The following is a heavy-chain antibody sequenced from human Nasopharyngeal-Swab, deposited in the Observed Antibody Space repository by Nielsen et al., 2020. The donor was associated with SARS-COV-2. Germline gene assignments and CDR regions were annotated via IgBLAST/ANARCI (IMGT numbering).Heavy chain of an antibody. CDR2: ISSDSGAK. V-gene: IGHV3-21*01. Sequence: GGSLRLSCAASGFSFSTYTMNWVRQAPEKGLEWLSSISSDSGAKYHADSVKGRFTISRDNAKNSLYLEMNSLRAEDTAVYYCLRGDRRDYWGPGTLVSVSS. D-gene: IGHD3-22*01. CDR1: GFSFSTYT. J-gene: IGHJ4*02. CDR3: LRGDRRDY.